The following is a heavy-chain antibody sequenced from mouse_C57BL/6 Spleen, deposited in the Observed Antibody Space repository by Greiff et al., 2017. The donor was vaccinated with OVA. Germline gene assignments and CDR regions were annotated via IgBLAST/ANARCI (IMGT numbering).Heavy chain of an antibody. V-gene: IGHV1-55*01. J-gene: IGHJ3*01. CDR3: ARKGGYDDGWFAY. Sequence: VQLQQPGAELVKPGASVKMSCKASGFTFTSYWITWVKQRPGQGLEWIGDIYPGSGSTNYNEKFKSKATLTVDTSTSTAYMQLSSLTSEDSAVYYCARKGGYDDGWFAYWGQGTMVTVSA. D-gene: IGHD2-4*01. CDR1: GFTFTSYW. CDR2: IYPGSGST.